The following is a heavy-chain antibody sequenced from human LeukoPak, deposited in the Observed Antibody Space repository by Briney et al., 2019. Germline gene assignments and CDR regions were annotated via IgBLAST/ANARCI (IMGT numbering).Heavy chain of an antibody. CDR1: GYSFTGYW. V-gene: IGHV5-51*01. CDR3: ARSRWDATGYFDY. Sequence: GESLKISCKGSGYSFTGYWIGWVRQMPGKGLEWMGIIYPGDSDTRYSPSFQGQVTISADKSISTAYLQWSSLKASDTAMYYCARSRWDATGYFDYWGQGTLVTVSS. J-gene: IGHJ4*02. CDR2: IYPGDSDT. D-gene: IGHD1-1*01.